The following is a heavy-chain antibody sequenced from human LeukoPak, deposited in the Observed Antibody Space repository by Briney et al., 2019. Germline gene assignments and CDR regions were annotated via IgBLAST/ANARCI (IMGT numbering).Heavy chain of an antibody. CDR1: GFTFSSYA. CDR3: AIRIVVQLMSGFDP. Sequence: PGGSLRLSCAASGFTFSSYAMSWVRQAPGKGLEWIGEINHSGSTNYNPSLKSRVTISVDTSKNQFSLKLSSVTAADTAVYYCAIRIVVQLMSGFDPWGQGTLVTVSS. V-gene: IGHV4-34*08. CDR2: INHSGST. J-gene: IGHJ5*02. D-gene: IGHD3-22*01.